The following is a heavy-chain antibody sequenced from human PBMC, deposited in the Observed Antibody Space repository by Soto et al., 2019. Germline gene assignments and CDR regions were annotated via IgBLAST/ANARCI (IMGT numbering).Heavy chain of an antibody. CDR1: GGSISSPTHY. D-gene: IGHD2-15*01. CDR2: IYYNGTT. CDR3: ARGYYRSPTYFDW. V-gene: IGHV4-61*03. J-gene: IGHJ4*02. Sequence: VQLQESGPGLVKPSETLSLTCSVFGGSISSPTHYWSWVRQPPGKGLEWIGYIYYNGTTNYNPSLKSRVTISADTSKNHFSLKLTSVAAAATAVYYCARGYYRSPTYFDWWGQGNLVTVSS.